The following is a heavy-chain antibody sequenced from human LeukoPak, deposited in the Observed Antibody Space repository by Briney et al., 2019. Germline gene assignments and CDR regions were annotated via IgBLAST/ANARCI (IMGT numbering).Heavy chain of an antibody. CDR3: AKGFPPGGYSGYDF. V-gene: IGHV3-23*01. J-gene: IGHJ4*02. CDR1: GFTFSSYA. Sequence: GGSLRLSCAAAGFTFSSYAMSWVRQAPGKGLEWVSAISGSGGSTYYADSVKGRFTISRDNSKNTLYLQMNSLRAEDTAVYYCAKGFPPGGYSGYDFWGQGTLVTVSS. D-gene: IGHD5-12*01. CDR2: ISGSGGST.